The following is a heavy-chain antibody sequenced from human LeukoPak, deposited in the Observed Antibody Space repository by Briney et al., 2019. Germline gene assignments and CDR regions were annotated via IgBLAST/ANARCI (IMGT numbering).Heavy chain of an antibody. CDR3: ARGGMTTVTINWFDP. J-gene: IGHJ5*02. D-gene: IGHD4-17*01. Sequence: SETLSLTCTVSGGSISGSNYYWGWIRQPPGKGLEWIGVVYYSGSTYYSSSFKSRVTISVDTSKNQFSLKLSSVTAADTAVYYCARGGMTTVTINWFDPWGQGTLVTVSS. CDR1: GGSISGSNYY. V-gene: IGHV4-39*07. CDR2: VYYSGST.